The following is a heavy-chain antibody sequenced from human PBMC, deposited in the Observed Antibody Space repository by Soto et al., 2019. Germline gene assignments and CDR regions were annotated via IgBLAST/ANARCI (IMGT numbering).Heavy chain of an antibody. D-gene: IGHD2-21*01. V-gene: IGHV4-59*01. CDR2: VYYSGSA. CDR3: ARTRMIESWIDY. Sequence: SETLSLTCDVSGDSISTYYWSWIRQPPGKGLEWIGYVYYSGSALYNPSLESRVTLSIDMSKKQVSLKLSSVIAADTAVYYCARTRMIESWIDYWGHGTLVTVSS. CDR1: GDSISTYY. J-gene: IGHJ4*01.